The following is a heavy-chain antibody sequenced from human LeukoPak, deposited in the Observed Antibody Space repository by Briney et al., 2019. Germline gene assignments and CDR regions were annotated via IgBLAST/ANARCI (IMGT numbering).Heavy chain of an antibody. CDR1: GGTFSSYA. V-gene: IGHV1-69*05. Sequence: ASVKVSCKASGGTFSSYAISWVRQAPGQGLEWMGGIIPIFGTANYAQKFQGRVTITTDESTSTAYMELSSLRSEDTAVYYCARERYSGSYYRIWDYWSQGTLVTVSS. CDR3: ARERYSGSYYRIWDY. D-gene: IGHD1-26*01. CDR2: IIPIFGTA. J-gene: IGHJ4*02.